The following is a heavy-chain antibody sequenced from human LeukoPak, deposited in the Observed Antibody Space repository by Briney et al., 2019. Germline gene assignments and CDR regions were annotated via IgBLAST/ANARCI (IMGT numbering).Heavy chain of an antibody. CDR3: ARRTGNLIGYYFDY. V-gene: IGHV4-59*01. J-gene: IGHJ4*02. D-gene: IGHD7-27*01. CDR1: GGSISSYY. Sequence: SETLSLTCTVSGGSISSYYWSWIRQPPGKGLEWIGYIYYSGSTNYNPPLKSRVTISVDTSENQFSLKLSSVTAADTAVYYCARRTGNLIGYYFDYWGQGTLVTVSS. CDR2: IYYSGST.